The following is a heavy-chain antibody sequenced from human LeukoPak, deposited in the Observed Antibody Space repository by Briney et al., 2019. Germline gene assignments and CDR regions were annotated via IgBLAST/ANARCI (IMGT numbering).Heavy chain of an antibody. D-gene: IGHD3-3*01. CDR3: ARAYVLRFLEWPNGAFDI. CDR2: INHSGST. V-gene: IGHV4-34*01. CDR1: GGSFSGHY. J-gene: IGHJ3*02. Sequence: SETLSLTCAVYGGSFSGHYWSWIRQPPGKGLEWIGEINHSGSTNYNPALKSRVTISVDTSKNQFSLKLSSVTAADTAVYYCARAYVLRFLEWPNGAFDIWGQGTMVTVSS.